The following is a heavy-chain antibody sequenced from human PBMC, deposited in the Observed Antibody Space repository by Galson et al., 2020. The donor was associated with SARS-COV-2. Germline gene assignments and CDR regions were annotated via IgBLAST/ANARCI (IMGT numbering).Heavy chain of an antibody. CDR1: GYTLTELS. CDR3: ATAPAITGTPPHWLYDSGMDV. D-gene: IGHD1-20*01. J-gene: IGHJ6*02. Sequence: ASVKVSCKVSGYTLTELSMHWVRQAPGKGLEWMGGFDPEDGETIYAQKFQGRVTMTEDTSTDTAYMELSSLRSEDTAVYYCATAPAITGTPPHWLYDSGMDVWGQGTTVTVSS. V-gene: IGHV1-24*01. CDR2: FDPEDGET.